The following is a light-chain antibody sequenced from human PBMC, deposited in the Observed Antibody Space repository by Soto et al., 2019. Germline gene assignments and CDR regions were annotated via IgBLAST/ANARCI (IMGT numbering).Light chain of an antibody. J-gene: IGKJ4*01. CDR1: QSVNLN. V-gene: IGKV3-15*01. Sequence: EIVMTQSPATLSVSPGETATLSCRASQSVNLNLAWYQQKPGQAPRLLIYGASIRATGVPARFSGSGAGTEFALTINSLQSEYSAVYYCQQCVSWPPLTFGGGTTVEIK. CDR2: GAS. CDR3: QQCVSWPPLT.